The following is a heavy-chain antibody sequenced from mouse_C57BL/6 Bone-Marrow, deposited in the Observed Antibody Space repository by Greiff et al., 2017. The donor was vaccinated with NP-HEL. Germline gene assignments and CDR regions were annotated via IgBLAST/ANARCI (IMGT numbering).Heavy chain of an antibody. CDR2: IYPSDSET. D-gene: IGHD1-1*01. Sequence: QVQLQQPGAELVRPGSSVKLSCKASGYTFTSYWMDWVKQRPGQGLEWIGNIYPSDSETNYNQKFKDKATLTVDNSSSTAYMQLSSLTSEDSAVYYCARSVTTVVAQYYFDYWGQGTTLTVSS. J-gene: IGHJ2*01. CDR3: ARSVTTVVAQYYFDY. CDR1: GYTFTSYW. V-gene: IGHV1-61*01.